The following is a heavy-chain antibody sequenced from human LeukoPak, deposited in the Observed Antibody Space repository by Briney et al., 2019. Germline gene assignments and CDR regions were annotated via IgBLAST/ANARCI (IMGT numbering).Heavy chain of an antibody. CDR1: GYTFTGYY. CDR3: ARVPGIAVAGYRFDP. V-gene: IGHV1-2*02. D-gene: IGHD6-19*01. CDR2: INPNSGGT. J-gene: IGHJ5*02. Sequence: ASVKVSCKASGYTFTGYYMHRLRQAPGQGLEWMGWINPNSGGTNYAQKFQGRVTMTRDTSISTAYMELSRLRSEDTAVYYCARVPGIAVAGYRFDPWGQGTLVTVSS.